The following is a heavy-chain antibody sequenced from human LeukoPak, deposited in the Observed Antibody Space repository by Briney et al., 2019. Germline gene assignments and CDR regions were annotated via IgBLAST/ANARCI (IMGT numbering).Heavy chain of an antibody. J-gene: IGHJ4*02. V-gene: IGHV3-21*01. D-gene: IGHD3-16*02. CDR2: ISSSSSYI. CDR1: GFTFSSYS. CDR3: ARDLSAIMITFGGVIAPFDY. Sequence: GGSLRLSCAASGFTFSSYSMNWVRQAPGKGLEWVSSISSSSSYIYYADSVKGRFTISRDNAKNSLYLQMNSLRAEDTAVYYCARDLSAIMITFGGVIAPFDYWGQGTLVNASS.